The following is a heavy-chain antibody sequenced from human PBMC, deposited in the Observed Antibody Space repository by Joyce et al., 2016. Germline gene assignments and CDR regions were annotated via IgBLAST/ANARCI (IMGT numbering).Heavy chain of an antibody. D-gene: IGHD3-10*01. J-gene: IGHJ4*02. V-gene: IGHV4-30-2*01. CDR3: ASGFNFKGRSFFDY. Sequence: QLQLQESGSGLVKPSQTLSLTCAVSGASVGSGCYSWGWIRQPPGKGLEWIGYIYHNESTYYNPSLKSRVTISVDRSKNQFSLKLASVTAADTAVYYCASGFNFKGRSFFDYWGQGALVTVSS. CDR1: GASVGSGCYS. CDR2: IYHNEST.